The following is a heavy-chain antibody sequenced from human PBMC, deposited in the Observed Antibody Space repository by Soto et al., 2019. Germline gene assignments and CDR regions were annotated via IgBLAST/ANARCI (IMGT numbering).Heavy chain of an antibody. CDR1: GFTFSSYG. J-gene: IGHJ6*02. CDR3: ASVLRLSGMDV. D-gene: IGHD3-3*01. V-gene: IGHV3-30*03. CDR2: ISYDGSNK. Sequence: GGSLRLSCAASGFTFSSYGMHWVRQAPGKGLEWVAVISYDGSNKYYADSVKGRFTISRDNSKNTLYLQMNSLRAEDTAVYYCASVLRLSGMDVWGQGTTVTVSS.